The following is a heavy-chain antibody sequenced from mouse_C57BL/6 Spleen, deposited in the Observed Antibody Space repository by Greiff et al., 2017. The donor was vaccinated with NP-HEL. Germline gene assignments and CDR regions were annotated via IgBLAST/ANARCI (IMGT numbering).Heavy chain of an antibody. J-gene: IGHJ4*01. Sequence: VQLQQSGAELVRPGTSVKVSCKASGYAFTNYLIEWVKQRPGQGLEWIGVINPGSGGTNYNEKFKGKATLTADKSSSTAYMQLSSLTSEDSAVYFCASGSYTYYAMDYWGQGTSVTVSS. V-gene: IGHV1-54*01. CDR3: ASGSYTYYAMDY. CDR2: INPGSGGT. D-gene: IGHD1-1*02. CDR1: GYAFTNYL.